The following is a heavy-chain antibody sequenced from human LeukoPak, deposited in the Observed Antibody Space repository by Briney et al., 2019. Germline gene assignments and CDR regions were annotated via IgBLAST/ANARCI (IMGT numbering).Heavy chain of an antibody. V-gene: IGHV3-33*01. CDR2: IWYDGSNK. CDR1: GFXFSSYG. Sequence: GGSLRLSCAASGFXFSSYGMHWVRQAPGKGLEWVALIWYDGSNKYYADSVKGRFTISRDNSKNTLYLQMNSLRAEDTAMYYCARDRMVTYFDYWGQGTLVTVSS. CDR3: ARDRMVTYFDY. D-gene: IGHD5-18*01. J-gene: IGHJ4*02.